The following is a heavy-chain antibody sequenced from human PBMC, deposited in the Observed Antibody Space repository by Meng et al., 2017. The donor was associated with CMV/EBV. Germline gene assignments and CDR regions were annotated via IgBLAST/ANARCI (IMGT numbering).Heavy chain of an antibody. D-gene: IGHD4-17*01. CDR3: SRGGLRGFDY. J-gene: IGHJ4*02. CDR1: RCHLTPSALG. CDR2: INWDDDK. Sequence: VKGTGPSLVRPAPTPPPPCTVPRCHLTPSALGVGWSLKPPEKDLEWIALINWDDDKRYSPPLKRRLTITKDTSKNKVVITMTNMDPVATATYYCSRGGLRGFDYWGQGTLVTVSS. V-gene: IGHV2-5*02.